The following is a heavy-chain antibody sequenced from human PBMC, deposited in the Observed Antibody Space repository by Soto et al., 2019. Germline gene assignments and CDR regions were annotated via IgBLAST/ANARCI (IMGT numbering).Heavy chain of an antibody. CDR1: GGYISSSRYY. Sequence: SATLSLTRTGSGGYISSSRYYWGWIRKPPGKGLEWIGNIYYSGSTYYNPSLKSRVTISVDTSKNQFSLKLNSVTAADTAVYYCARQRSGYYRNNWFDPWGQGTLVTVSS. CDR2: IYYSGST. V-gene: IGHV4-39*01. J-gene: IGHJ5*02. CDR3: ARQRSGYYRNNWFDP. D-gene: IGHD3-3*01.